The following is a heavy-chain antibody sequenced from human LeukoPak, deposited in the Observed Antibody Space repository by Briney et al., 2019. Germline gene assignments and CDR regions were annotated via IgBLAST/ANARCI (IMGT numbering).Heavy chain of an antibody. D-gene: IGHD1-1*01. Sequence: GGSLRLSCAASGFTFNNYGMSWVRQAPGKGLEWVSGISGSGGNTYYADSVRGRFTISRDNSKKTLYLQMNSLRAEDTAIYYCAKDMRTLDYFDYWGQGTLVTVSS. CDR3: AKDMRTLDYFDY. CDR1: GFTFNNYG. CDR2: ISGSGGNT. J-gene: IGHJ4*02. V-gene: IGHV3-23*01.